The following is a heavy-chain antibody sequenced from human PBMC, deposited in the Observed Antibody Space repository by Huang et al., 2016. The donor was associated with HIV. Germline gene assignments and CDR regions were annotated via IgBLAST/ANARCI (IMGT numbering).Heavy chain of an antibody. CDR1: GYSFSIYW. CDR2: IFPFASKS. J-gene: IGHJ3*01. CDR3: AKGRRAFDV. V-gene: IGHV5-51*03. Sequence: EVQLVQSGAEVKKPGESLKISCTGSGYSFSIYWIAWGRQMPGQGLEWMVLIFPFASKSTSSPSFEGHVSISVDKSINTVYLHWSSLKASDTAIYYCAKGRRAFDVWGQGTWVTVFS.